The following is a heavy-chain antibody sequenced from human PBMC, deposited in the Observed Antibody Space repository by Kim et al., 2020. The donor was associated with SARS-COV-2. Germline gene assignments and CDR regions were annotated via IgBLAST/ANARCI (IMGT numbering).Heavy chain of an antibody. J-gene: IGHJ6*02. CDR2: ISAYNGNT. CDR3: AREAVLRFLENYYYGMDV. D-gene: IGHD3-3*01. Sequence: ASVKVSCKASGYTFTSYGISWVRQAPGQGLEWMGWISAYNGNTNYAQKLQGRVTMTTDTSTSTAYMELRSLRSDDTAVYYCAREAVLRFLENYYYGMDVWGQGTTVTVSS. V-gene: IGHV1-18*01. CDR1: GYTFTSYG.